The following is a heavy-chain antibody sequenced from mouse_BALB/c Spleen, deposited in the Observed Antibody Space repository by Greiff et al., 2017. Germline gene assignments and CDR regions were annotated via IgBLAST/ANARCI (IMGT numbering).Heavy chain of an antibody. CDR1: GFNIKDYY. V-gene: IGHV14-4*02. CDR2: IDPENGDT. D-gene: IGHD1-1*01. J-gene: IGHJ1*01. CDR3: DYYGSSYGWYFDG. Sequence: VQLQQSGAELVRSGASVKLSCTASGFNIKDYYMHWVKQRPEQGLEWIGWIDPENGDTEYAPKFQGKATMTADTSSNTAYLQLSSLTSEDTAVYYCDYYGSSYGWYFDGWGAGTTVTVSS.